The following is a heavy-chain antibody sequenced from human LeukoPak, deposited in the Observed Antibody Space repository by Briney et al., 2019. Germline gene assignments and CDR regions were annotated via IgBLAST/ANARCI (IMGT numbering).Heavy chain of an antibody. CDR2: IYYSGST. Sequence: KPSETLSLTCTVSGGSISSYYWSWIRQPPGKGLEWIGSIYYSGSTYYNPSLKSRVTISVDTSKNQFSLKLSSVTAADTAVYYCATTWETTVTTRSDRRYYGMDVWGQGTTVTVSS. V-gene: IGHV4-59*05. CDR1: GGSISSYY. CDR3: ATTWETTVTTRSDRRYYGMDV. D-gene: IGHD4-17*01. J-gene: IGHJ6*02.